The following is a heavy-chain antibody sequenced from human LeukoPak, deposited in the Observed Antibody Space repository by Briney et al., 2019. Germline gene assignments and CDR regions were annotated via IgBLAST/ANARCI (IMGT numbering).Heavy chain of an antibody. J-gene: IGHJ4*02. CDR2: IYYSGST. CDR1: GGSISSYY. Sequence: SETLSLTCTVSGGSISSYYWSWIRQPPGKGLEWIGYIYYSGSTNYNPSLKSQVTISVDTSKNQFSLKLSSVTAADTAVYYCARGLRGWNFDYWGQGTLVTVSS. CDR3: ARGLRGWNFDY. D-gene: IGHD6-19*01. V-gene: IGHV4-59*01.